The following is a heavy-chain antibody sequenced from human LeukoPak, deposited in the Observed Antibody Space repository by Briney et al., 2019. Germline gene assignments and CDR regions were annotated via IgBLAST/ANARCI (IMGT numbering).Heavy chain of an antibody. D-gene: IGHD1-26*01. CDR2: ISSSSSYI. V-gene: IGHV3-21*01. CDR3: ARGELGNYYYYYMDV. J-gene: IGHJ6*03. Sequence: GGSLRLSCAASGFTFSSYSMNWVRQAPGKGLEGVSSISSSSSYIYYADSVKGRFTISRDKAKNSLYLQMNSLRAEDTAVYYCARGELGNYYYYYMDVWGKGTTVTVSS. CDR1: GFTFSSYS.